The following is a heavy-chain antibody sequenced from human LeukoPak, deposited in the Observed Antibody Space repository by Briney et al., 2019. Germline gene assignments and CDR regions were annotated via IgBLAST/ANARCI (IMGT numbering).Heavy chain of an antibody. Sequence: SCKASGYTFSDYWMQWVRQVPGKGLVWVSHINNDGTDTKYADSVKGRFTISRDNARNTLYLQMNTLRAEDTAVYYCTRDFYGIDSWGQGTLVTVSS. V-gene: IGHV3-74*01. CDR1: GYTFSDYW. CDR3: TRDFYGIDS. D-gene: IGHD2/OR15-2a*01. J-gene: IGHJ4*02. CDR2: INNDGTDT.